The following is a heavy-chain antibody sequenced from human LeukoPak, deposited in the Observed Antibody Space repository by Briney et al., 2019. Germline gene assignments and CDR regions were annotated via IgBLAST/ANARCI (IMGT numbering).Heavy chain of an antibody. CDR3: ARVGIAAYYSYMDV. V-gene: IGHV3-48*01. J-gene: IGHJ6*03. Sequence: GGSLRLSCAASGFTFSSYSMNWVRQAPGKGLEWVSYISSSSSTIYYADSVKGRFTISRDNAKNSLYLQMNSLRAEDTAVYYCARVGIAAYYSYMDVWGKGTTVTVSS. D-gene: IGHD6-13*01. CDR1: GFTFSSYS. CDR2: ISSSSSTI.